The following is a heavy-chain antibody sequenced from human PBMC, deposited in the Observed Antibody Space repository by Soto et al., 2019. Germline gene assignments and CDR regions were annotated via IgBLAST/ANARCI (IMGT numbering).Heavy chain of an antibody. CDR3: ARVSSGWWPFDY. V-gene: IGHV3-66*01. CDR2: IYSGGST. CDR1: GFTVSSNY. Sequence: GGSLRLSCAASGFTVSSNYMSWVRQAPGKGLEWVSVIYSGGSTYYADSVKGRFTISRDNSKNTLYLQMNSLRAEDTAVYYCARVSSGWWPFDYWGQGTLVTVSS. J-gene: IGHJ4*02. D-gene: IGHD6-19*01.